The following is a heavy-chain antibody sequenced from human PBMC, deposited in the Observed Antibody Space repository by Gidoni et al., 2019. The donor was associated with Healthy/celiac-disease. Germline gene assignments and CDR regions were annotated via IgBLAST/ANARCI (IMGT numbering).Heavy chain of an antibody. Sequence: EVQLVESGGGLVQPGGSLKLSCAASGFTLSGSGMHWVRQASGKGLEWVGRIRSKANSYATAYAASVKGRFTISRDDSKNTAYLQMNSLKTEDTAVYYCTTSSIAVAPSDYWGQGTLVTVSS. CDR1: GFTLSGSG. CDR3: TTSSIAVAPSDY. CDR2: IRSKANSYAT. D-gene: IGHD6-19*01. V-gene: IGHV3-73*01. J-gene: IGHJ4*02.